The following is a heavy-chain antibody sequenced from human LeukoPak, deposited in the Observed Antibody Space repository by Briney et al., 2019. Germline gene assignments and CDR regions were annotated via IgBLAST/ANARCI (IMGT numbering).Heavy chain of an antibody. CDR2: INSDGSST. CDR1: GFTFSSYR. CDR3: ARDPSGGCGGDCYDWFDP. V-gene: IGHV3-74*01. Sequence: PGGSLRLSCAASGFTFSSYRMHWVRQAPGKGLVWVSRINSDGSSTSYADSVKGRFTISRDNAKNTLYLQMNSLRAEDTAVYYCARDPSGGCGGDCYDWFDPWGQGTLVTASS. J-gene: IGHJ5*02. D-gene: IGHD2-21*02.